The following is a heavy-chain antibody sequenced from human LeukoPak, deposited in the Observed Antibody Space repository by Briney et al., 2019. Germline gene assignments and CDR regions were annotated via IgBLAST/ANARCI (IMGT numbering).Heavy chain of an antibody. Sequence: PSETLSLTCTVSGGSLSSYYWSGLRQPAGKGLEWIGRIYTSGSTNYNPSLKSRVTMSVDTSKNQFSLKLSSVTAADTAVYYCARVAKGCTNGVCYTEWFDPWGQGTLVTVSS. CDR3: ARVAKGCTNGVCYTEWFDP. V-gene: IGHV4-4*07. CDR2: IYTSGST. CDR1: GGSLSSYY. J-gene: IGHJ5*02. D-gene: IGHD2-8*01.